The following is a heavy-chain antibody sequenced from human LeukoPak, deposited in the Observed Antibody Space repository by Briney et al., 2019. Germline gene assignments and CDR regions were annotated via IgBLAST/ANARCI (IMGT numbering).Heavy chain of an antibody. J-gene: IGHJ3*02. CDR3: ARDFTGGWAFDI. D-gene: IGHD3-16*01. V-gene: IGHV4-39*07. CDR1: GGSISSSSYY. Sequence: SETLSLTCTVSGGSISSSSYYWGWIRQPPGKGLEWIGSIYYSGSTYYNPSLKSRVTISVDTSKNQFSLKLSSVTAADTAVYYCARDFTGGWAFDIWGQGTMVTVSS. CDR2: IYYSGST.